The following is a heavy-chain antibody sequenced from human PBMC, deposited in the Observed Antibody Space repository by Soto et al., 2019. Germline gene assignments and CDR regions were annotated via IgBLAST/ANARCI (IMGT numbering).Heavy chain of an antibody. CDR1: EFTFSTND. J-gene: IGHJ4*02. CDR2: ISDSGGST. D-gene: IGHD6-19*01. V-gene: IGHV3-23*01. CDR3: AKPGSGWTREGFDH. Sequence: GGSLRLSCAASEFTFSTNDMSWVRQAPGKGLEWVSAISDSGGSTYYADSVKGRFTISRDNSKNTVYLQMNSLRAEDTAIYYCAKPGSGWTREGFDHWGQGTLVTVSS.